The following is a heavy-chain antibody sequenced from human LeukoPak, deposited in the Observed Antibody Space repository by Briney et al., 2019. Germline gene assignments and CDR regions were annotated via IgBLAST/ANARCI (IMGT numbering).Heavy chain of an antibody. CDR2: INPSGGST. J-gene: IGHJ5*02. CDR1: GYTFTSYY. D-gene: IGHD1-26*01. Sequence: GASVKVSCKASGYTFTSYYMHWVRQAPGQGLEWMGMINPSGGSTSYAQKFQGRVTMTRDTSTSTVYMELSSLRSEDTAVYYCARVSTRVGGFDPWGQGTLVTVSS. CDR3: ARVSTRVGGFDP. V-gene: IGHV1-46*01.